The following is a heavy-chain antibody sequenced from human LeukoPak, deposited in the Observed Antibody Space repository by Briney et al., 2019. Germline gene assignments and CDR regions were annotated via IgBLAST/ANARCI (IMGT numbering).Heavy chain of an antibody. CDR3: ARDTLNGPFVISLDY. Sequence: GGSLRLSCAASGFSFASYGMSWVRQAPGKGLEWVSHITSDGHVETYVDSVRGRFTMSRDNAKDLLFLQMNGLRAEDTAVYYCARDTLNGPFVISLDYWGQGALVTVSS. CDR1: GFSFASYG. CDR2: ITSDGHVE. J-gene: IGHJ4*02. V-gene: IGHV3-48*03. D-gene: IGHD3-9*01.